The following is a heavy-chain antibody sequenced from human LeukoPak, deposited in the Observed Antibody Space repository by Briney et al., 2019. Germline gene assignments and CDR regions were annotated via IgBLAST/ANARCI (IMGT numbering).Heavy chain of an antibody. CDR2: IYYSGST. Sequence: SETLSLTCTVSGGSISSYYWSWIRQPPGKGLEWIGYIYYSGSTNYNPSLKSRVTMSVDTSKNQFSLKLSSVTAADTAVYYCAREGCSSTSCQYYFDYWGQGTLVTVSS. D-gene: IGHD2-2*01. CDR3: AREGCSSTSCQYYFDY. J-gene: IGHJ4*02. V-gene: IGHV4-59*12. CDR1: GGSISSYY.